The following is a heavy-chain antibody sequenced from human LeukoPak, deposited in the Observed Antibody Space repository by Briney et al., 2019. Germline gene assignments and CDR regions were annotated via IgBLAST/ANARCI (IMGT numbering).Heavy chain of an antibody. CDR1: GGSISSYY. J-gene: IGHJ4*02. CDR3: ARGEAYYFDY. V-gene: IGHV4-59*01. Sequence: SETLSLTCTVPGGSISSYYWSWIRQPPGKGLEWIGYIYYSGSTNYNPSLKSRVTISVDTSKNQFSLKLSSVTAADTAVYYCARGEAYYFDYWGQGTLVTVSS. CDR2: IYYSGST.